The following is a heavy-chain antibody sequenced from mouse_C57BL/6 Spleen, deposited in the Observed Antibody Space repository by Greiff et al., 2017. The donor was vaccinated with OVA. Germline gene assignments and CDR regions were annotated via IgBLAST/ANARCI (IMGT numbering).Heavy chain of an antibody. V-gene: IGHV1-64*01. CDR3: ARYRKDDYFDY. D-gene: IGHD2-14*01. J-gene: IGHJ2*01. CDR1: GYTFTSYW. CDR2: IHPNSGST. Sequence: VQLQQSGAELVKPGASVKLSCKASGYTFTSYWMHWVKQRPGQGLEWIGMIHPNSGSTNYNEKFKSKATLTVDKSSSTAYMQLSSLTSEDSAVYYCARYRKDDYFDYWGQGTTLTVSS.